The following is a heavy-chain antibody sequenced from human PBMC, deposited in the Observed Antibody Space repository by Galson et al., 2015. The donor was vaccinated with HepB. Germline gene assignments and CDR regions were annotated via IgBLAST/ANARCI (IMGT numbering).Heavy chain of an antibody. Sequence: SLRLSCAVSGFTFSTYPMIWVRQAPGKGLEWVSYITGDAITRYADAVKGRFTISRDNAQNSPYLQMNSLRAEDTAVYYCARVLPGYSGTDYWGQGTLVTVSS. D-gene: IGHD5-12*01. CDR2: ITGDAITR. V-gene: IGHV3-48*01. CDR1: GFTFSTYP. CDR3: ARVLPGYSGTDY. J-gene: IGHJ4*02.